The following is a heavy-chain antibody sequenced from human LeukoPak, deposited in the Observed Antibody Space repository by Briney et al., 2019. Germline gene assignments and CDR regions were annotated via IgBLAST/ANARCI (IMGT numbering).Heavy chain of an antibody. D-gene: IGHD6-19*01. V-gene: IGHV3-23*01. CDR1: GFTFSSYA. J-gene: IGHJ5*02. CDR3: AKQYEQGSGWYRYNWFDP. Sequence: GGSLRLSCAASGFTFSSYAMSWVRQAPGKGLEWVSAISGSGGSTYYADSVKGRFTISRDNSKNTLYLQMNSLRAEDTAVYYCAKQYEQGSGWYRYNWFDPWGQGTLVTVSS. CDR2: ISGSGGST.